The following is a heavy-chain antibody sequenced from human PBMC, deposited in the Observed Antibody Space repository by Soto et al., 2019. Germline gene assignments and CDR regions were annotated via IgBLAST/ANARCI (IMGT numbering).Heavy chain of an antibody. CDR1: GFTFSRYA. D-gene: IGHD6-19*01. CDR2: VSGSGGST. Sequence: PGGSLRHSFAPSGFTFSRYAMSWVRQAPGKVLEWVSGVSGSGGSTNYGDSVKGRFIIYRDNSKNTMYLQMTSLRVEGTGVYYCAKDYPPTIAVTGTYDYWGQGTLVTVSS. CDR3: AKDYPPTIAVTGTYDY. V-gene: IGHV3-23*01. J-gene: IGHJ4*02.